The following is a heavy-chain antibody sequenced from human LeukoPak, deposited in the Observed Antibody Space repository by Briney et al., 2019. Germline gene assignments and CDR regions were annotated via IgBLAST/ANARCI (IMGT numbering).Heavy chain of an antibody. Sequence: SETLSLTCTVSGGSISSSSYYWGWIRQPPGKGLEWIGSIYYSGSTYYNPSLKSRVTISVDTSKNQFSLKLGSVTAADTAVYYCARHPSTLLLWFGEFDYWGQGTLVTVSS. J-gene: IGHJ4*02. CDR3: ARHPSTLLLWFGEFDY. CDR2: IYYSGST. CDR1: GGSISSSSYY. D-gene: IGHD3-10*01. V-gene: IGHV4-39*01.